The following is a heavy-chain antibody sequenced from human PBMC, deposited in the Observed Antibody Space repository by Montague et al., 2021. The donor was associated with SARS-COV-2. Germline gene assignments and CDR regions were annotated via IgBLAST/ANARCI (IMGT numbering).Heavy chain of an antibody. CDR2: TYYRSKWYN. D-gene: IGHD1-26*01. Sequence: CAISGDSVSRNSAAWNCIRQSPSRGLEWLGRTYYRSKWYNDYAVSVKSRITINPDTSKNQISLQLNSVTPEDTAVYYCARTSASSDYWGQGTLVTVSS. CDR3: ARTSASSDY. V-gene: IGHV6-1*01. J-gene: IGHJ4*02. CDR1: GDSVSRNSAA.